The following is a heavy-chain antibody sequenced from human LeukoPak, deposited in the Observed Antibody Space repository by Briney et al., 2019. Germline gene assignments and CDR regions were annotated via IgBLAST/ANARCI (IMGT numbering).Heavy chain of an antibody. D-gene: IGHD6-13*01. CDR3: AGEQQLVLGRWPHPYYYMDV. J-gene: IGHJ6*03. V-gene: IGHV1-69*05. CDR1: GGTFSSYA. CDR2: IIPIFGTA. Sequence: SVKVSCKASGGTFSSYAISWVRQAPGQGLEWMGGIIPIFGTANYAQKFQGRVTITTDESTSTAYMELSSLRSEDTAVYYCAGEQQLVLGRWPHPYYYMDVWGKGTTVTVSS.